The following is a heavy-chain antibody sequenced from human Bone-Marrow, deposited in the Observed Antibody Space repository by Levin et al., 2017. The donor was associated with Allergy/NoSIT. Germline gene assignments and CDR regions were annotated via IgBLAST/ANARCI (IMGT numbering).Heavy chain of an antibody. V-gene: IGHV3-15*01. J-gene: IGHJ4*02. D-gene: IGHD6-6*01. CDR3: STVRRSSSSEPFDY. CDR1: GFTFSNAW. CDR2: IKRKSDGETT. Sequence: LSLTCAASGFTFSNAWMSWVRQAPGKGLEWVGRIKRKSDGETTDYAAPVKGRFTISRDDSKNTLYVQMNSLKTEDTGVYYCSTVRRSSSSEPFDYWGQGTLVTVSS.